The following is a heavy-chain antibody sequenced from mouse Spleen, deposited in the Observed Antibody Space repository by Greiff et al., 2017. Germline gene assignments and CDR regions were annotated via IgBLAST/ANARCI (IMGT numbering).Heavy chain of an antibody. CDR2: IFPGDGDT. J-gene: IGHJ3*01. D-gene: IGHD2-4*01. Sequence: QVQLKESGAELVKPGASVKISCKTSGYAFSTYWVNWVKQRPGKGLEWIGQIFPGDGDTNYNGKFKDKATLTADKSSSTAYMQLSSLTSEDSAVYYCASPSTMITTVAYWGQGTLVTVSA. CDR1: GYAFSTYW. CDR3: ASPSTMITTVAY. V-gene: IGHV1-80*01.